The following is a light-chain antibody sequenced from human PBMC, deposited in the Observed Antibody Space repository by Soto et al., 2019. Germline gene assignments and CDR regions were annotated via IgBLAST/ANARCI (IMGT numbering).Light chain of an antibody. J-gene: IGKJ5*01. Sequence: EIVMTQSPATLSVSPGERATLSCRASQSVSDNLAWYQQKPGQAPRLLISGASTRATGIPARLSGSGSGTEFTLTISSLQSEDFAVYYCQQYNYWPPITFGQGTRLEIK. CDR1: QSVSDN. CDR3: QQYNYWPPIT. CDR2: GAS. V-gene: IGKV3-15*01.